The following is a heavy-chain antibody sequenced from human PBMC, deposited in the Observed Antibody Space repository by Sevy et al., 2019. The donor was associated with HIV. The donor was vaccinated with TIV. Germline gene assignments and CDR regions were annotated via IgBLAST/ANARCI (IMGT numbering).Heavy chain of an antibody. CDR3: ATLSSPMPNSGWYDFFDH. Sequence: GGSLRLSCAASGFTFSTYWMSWVRQAPGKGLEWVANIKQDGNDKNYMDSVKGRFTISRDNAKNSLYLQMSSLRAEDTAVYYCATLSSPMPNSGWYDFFDHWGQGTLVTVSS. D-gene: IGHD6-19*01. J-gene: IGHJ4*02. CDR1: GFTFSTYW. CDR2: IKQDGNDK. V-gene: IGHV3-7*01.